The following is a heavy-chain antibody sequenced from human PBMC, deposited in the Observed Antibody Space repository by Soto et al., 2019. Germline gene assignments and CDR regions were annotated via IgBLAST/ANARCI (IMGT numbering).Heavy chain of an antibody. CDR1: GGSFSGYY. CDR3: ARGRSGYYYGNWFDP. V-gene: IGHV4-34*01. D-gene: IGHD3-22*01. Sequence: PSETLSLTSAVYGGSFSGYYWSWIRQPPGKGLEWIGEINHSGSTNYNPSLKSRVTISVDTSKNQFSLKLSSVTAADTAVYYCARGRSGYYYGNWFDPWGQGTLVTVSS. CDR2: INHSGST. J-gene: IGHJ5*02.